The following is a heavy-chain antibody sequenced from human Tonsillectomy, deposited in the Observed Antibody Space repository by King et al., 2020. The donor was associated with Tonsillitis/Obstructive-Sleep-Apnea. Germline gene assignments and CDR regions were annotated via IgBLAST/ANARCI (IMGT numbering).Heavy chain of an antibody. CDR1: GGSISSSSYY. V-gene: IGHV4-39*01. J-gene: IGHJ5*02. Sequence: QLQESGPGLVKPSETLSLTCTVSGGSISSSSYYWGWIRQPPGKGLEWIGSIYYSGSTYYNPSLKSRVTISVDTSKNQFSLKLSSVTAADTAVYYCARVVPAAIGSYNWFDPWGQGTLVTVSS. D-gene: IGHD2-2*01. CDR3: ARVVPAAIGSYNWFDP. CDR2: IYYSGST.